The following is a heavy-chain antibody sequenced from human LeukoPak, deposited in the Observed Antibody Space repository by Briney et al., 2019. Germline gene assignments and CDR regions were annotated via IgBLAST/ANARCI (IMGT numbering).Heavy chain of an antibody. D-gene: IGHD3-3*01. Sequence: RTGGSLRLSCAASGFTFSSYAMSWVRQAPGKGLEWVSAISGSGGSTYYADSVKGRFTISRDNSKNTLYLQMNSLRAEDTAVYYCAKAGATGVQNYNFWSGYYNPPDYWGQGTLVTVSS. CDR2: ISGSGGST. V-gene: IGHV3-23*01. CDR3: AKAGATGVQNYNFWSGYYNPPDY. CDR1: GFTFSSYA. J-gene: IGHJ4*02.